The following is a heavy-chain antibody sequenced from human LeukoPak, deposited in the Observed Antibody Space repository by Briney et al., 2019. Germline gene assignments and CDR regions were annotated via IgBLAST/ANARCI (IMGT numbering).Heavy chain of an antibody. D-gene: IGHD2-2*01. CDR3: AKDGNIVVVPAGTDYYYMDV. CDR1: GFTFSNAW. CDR2: IKSKTDGGTT. J-gene: IGHJ6*03. Sequence: GGSLRLSCAASGFTFSNAWMSWVRQAPGKGLEWVGRIKSKTDGGTTDYAAPVKGRFTISRDDSKNTLYLQMNSLRAEDTAVYYCAKDGNIVVVPAGTDYYYMDVWGKGTTVTVSS. V-gene: IGHV3-15*01.